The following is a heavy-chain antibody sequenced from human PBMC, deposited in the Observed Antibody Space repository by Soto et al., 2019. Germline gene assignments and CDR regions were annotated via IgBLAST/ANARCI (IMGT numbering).Heavy chain of an antibody. J-gene: IGHJ4*02. D-gene: IGHD3-16*02. V-gene: IGHV1-69*13. CDR1: GGTFSSYA. CDR3: ARVYDYVWGSYRSYYFDY. Sequence: SVKVSCKASGGTFSSYAISWVRQAPGQGLEWMGGIIPIFGTANYAQKFQGRVTITADESTSTAYMELSSLRSEDTAVYYCARVYDYVWGSYRSYYFDYWGQGTLVTVSP. CDR2: IIPIFGTA.